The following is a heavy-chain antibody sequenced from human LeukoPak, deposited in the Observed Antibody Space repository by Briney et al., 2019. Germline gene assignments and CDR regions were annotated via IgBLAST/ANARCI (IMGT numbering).Heavy chain of an antibody. CDR1: GFTFSSYA. V-gene: IGHV3-23*01. J-gene: IGHJ4*02. Sequence: GGSLRLSCAASGFTFSSYAMSWVRQAPGKGLEWVSAISGSGGSTYYADSVKGRFTISRDNSKNTLCLQMNSLRAEDTAVYYCAKLWFGELSAFDYWGQGTLVTVSS. D-gene: IGHD3-10*01. CDR2: ISGSGGST. CDR3: AKLWFGELSAFDY.